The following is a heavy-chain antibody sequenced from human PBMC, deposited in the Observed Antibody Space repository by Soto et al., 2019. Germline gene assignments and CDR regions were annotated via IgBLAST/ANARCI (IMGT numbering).Heavy chain of an antibody. CDR1: EFTFSSSW. Sequence: GGSLRLSCVVSEFTFSSSWMHWVRQCPGKGLMWVSRINSDGSFTNYADSVKGRFTTSRDNAKNMLYLQMNSLRVEDTALYYCAKGWSEYSGQGTLVTVSS. CDR2: INSDGSFT. CDR3: AKGWSEY. J-gene: IGHJ4*02. V-gene: IGHV3-74*01. D-gene: IGHD2-15*01.